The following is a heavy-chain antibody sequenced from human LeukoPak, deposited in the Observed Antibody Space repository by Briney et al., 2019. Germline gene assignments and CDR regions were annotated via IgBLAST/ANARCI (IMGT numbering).Heavy chain of an antibody. D-gene: IGHD2-15*01. CDR2: ISYDGSNK. V-gene: IGHV3-30-3*01. CDR1: GFTFSSYA. Sequence: GGSLTLSCAASGFTFSSYAMSWVRQAPGKGLEWVAVISYDGSNKYYADSVKGRFTISRDNSKNTLYLQMNSLRAEDTAVYYCARAPRISFDYWGQGTLVTVSS. J-gene: IGHJ4*02. CDR3: ARAPRISFDY.